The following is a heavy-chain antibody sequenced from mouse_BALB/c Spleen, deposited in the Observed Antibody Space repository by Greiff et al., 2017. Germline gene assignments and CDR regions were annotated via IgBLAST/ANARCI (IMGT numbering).Heavy chain of an antibody. CDR3: ARGLLRYFDY. J-gene: IGHJ2*01. Sequence: EVQLQQSGAELVRSGASVKLSCTASGFNIKDYYMHWVKQRPEQGLEWIGWIDPENGDTEYAPKFQGKATMTADTSSNTAYLQLSSLTSEDTAVYYCARGLLRYFDYWGQGTTLTVSS. V-gene: IGHV14-4*02. CDR2: IDPENGDT. D-gene: IGHD1-1*01. CDR1: GFNIKDYY.